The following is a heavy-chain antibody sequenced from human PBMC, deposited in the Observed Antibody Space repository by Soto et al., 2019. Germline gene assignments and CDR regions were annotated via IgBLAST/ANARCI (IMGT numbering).Heavy chain of an antibody. J-gene: IGHJ2*01. V-gene: IGHV4-34*01. CDR1: GGSFSGYY. Sequence: SETLSLTCAVYGGSFSGYYWSWIRQPPGKGLEWIGEINHSGSTNYNPSLKSRVTISVDTSKNQFSLKLSSVTAADTAVYYCARGRSGYSSYPKVGIGAWYFDLWGRGTLVT. CDR2: INHSGST. D-gene: IGHD5-18*01. CDR3: ARGRSGYSSYPKVGIGAWYFDL.